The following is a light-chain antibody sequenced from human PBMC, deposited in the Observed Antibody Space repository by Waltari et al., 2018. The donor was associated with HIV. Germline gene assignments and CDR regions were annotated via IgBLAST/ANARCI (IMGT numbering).Light chain of an antibody. J-gene: IGKJ4*01. CDR1: QSVSSN. Sequence: EIVMTHSPASLSVSPGERATLSCRARQSVSSNLAWYQQTPGQAPRLLIYGASTRATGIPARFSGSGSGTEFTLTISSLQSEDFAVYYCQQYNNWPPLTFGGGTKVEIK. V-gene: IGKV3-15*01. CDR2: GAS. CDR3: QQYNNWPPLT.